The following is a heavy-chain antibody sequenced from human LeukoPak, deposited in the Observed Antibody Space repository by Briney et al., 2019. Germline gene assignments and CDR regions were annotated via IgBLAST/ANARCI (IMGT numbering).Heavy chain of an antibody. CDR1: GASISSGDYY. J-gene: IGHJ4*02. CDR2: IHYSGRT. V-gene: IGHV4-30-4*01. CDR3: SRAPVTTQLEN. D-gene: IGHD4-17*01. Sequence: QASETLSLTCTVSGASISSGDYYWSWLRQPPGKGLVWIGHIHYSGRTYHTPSVNSRVTISLDTSKNQFSLKLASVTAADTAVYYCSRAPVTTQLENWGQGTLVTVSS.